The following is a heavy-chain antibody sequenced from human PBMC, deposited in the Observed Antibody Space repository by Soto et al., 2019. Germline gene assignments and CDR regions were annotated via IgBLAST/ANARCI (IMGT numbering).Heavy chain of an antibody. V-gene: IGHV3-13*01. Sequence: PWWSLRLSCSASVFTFSSYEMHWFRQATGKGLEWVSNIDTAGDAYYPGSVKGRLTISRENAKNSLYLQMNSLRAGDTAVYYCARSSCGKLPRANDAFDIWGQGTMVTVSS. D-gene: IGHD3-10*01. J-gene: IGHJ3*02. CDR2: IDTAGDA. CDR3: ARSSCGKLPRANDAFDI. CDR1: VFTFSSYE.